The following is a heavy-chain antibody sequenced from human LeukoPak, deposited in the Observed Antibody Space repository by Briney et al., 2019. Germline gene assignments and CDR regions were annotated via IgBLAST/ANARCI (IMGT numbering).Heavy chain of an antibody. CDR1: GASFNTGDYY. J-gene: IGHJ4*02. CDR2: SYNSGST. V-gene: IGHV4-31*03. CDR3: ARGAPPDS. Sequence: PSQTLSLTCIVSGASFNTGDYYWNWIRQHPGQGLEWIGYSYNSGSTYYNPSLKSRVTISVDTSKNHFSLRLTSVTAADSAVYYCARGAPPDSWGQGTLVTVSS.